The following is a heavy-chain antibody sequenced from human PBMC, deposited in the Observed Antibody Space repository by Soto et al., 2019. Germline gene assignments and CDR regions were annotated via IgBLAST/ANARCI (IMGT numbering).Heavy chain of an antibody. CDR1: GGSISSYY. J-gene: IGHJ6*02. D-gene: IGHD3-3*01. CDR3: GGVRESGYPWYSYYGMDV. CDR2: IYYSGST. Sequence: PSETLSLTCTVSGGSISSYYWSWIRQPPGKGLEWIGYIYYSGSTNYNPSLKSRVTISVDTSKNQFSLKLSSVTAADTAVYYCGGVRESGYPWYSYYGMDVWGQGTTVTVSS. V-gene: IGHV4-59*01.